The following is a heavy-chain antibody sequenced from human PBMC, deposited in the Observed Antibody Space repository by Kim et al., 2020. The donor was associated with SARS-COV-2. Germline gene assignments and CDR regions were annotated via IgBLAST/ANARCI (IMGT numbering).Heavy chain of an antibody. V-gene: IGHV1-69*13. CDR1: GGTFSSYA. CDR3: ARHEQYYDILTGYYKSLYYFDY. CDR2: IIPIFGTA. D-gene: IGHD3-9*01. J-gene: IGHJ4*02. Sequence: SVKVSCKASGGTFSSYAISWVRQAPGQGLEWMGGIIPIFGTANYAQKFQGRVTITADESTSTAYMELSSLRSEDTAVYYCARHEQYYDILTGYYKSLYYFDYWGQGTLVTVSS.